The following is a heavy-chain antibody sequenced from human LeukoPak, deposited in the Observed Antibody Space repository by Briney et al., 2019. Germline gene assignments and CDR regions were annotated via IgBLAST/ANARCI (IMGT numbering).Heavy chain of an antibody. J-gene: IGHJ3*02. CDR3: AKHRAEMATITDDAFDM. Sequence: SETLSLTCTVSGSSIGTYSWSWIRKPQGKGMERIGYIYPTGSTHYNPSLNSRVTMSLDMSKTQFSLSLSSVTAAATAVSYCAKHRAEMATITDDAFDMWGQGTMVTVSS. CDR2: IYPTGST. V-gene: IGHV4-4*09. D-gene: IGHD5-24*01. CDR1: GSSIGTYS.